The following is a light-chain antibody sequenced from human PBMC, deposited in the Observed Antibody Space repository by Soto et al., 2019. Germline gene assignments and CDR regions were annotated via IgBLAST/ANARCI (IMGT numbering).Light chain of an antibody. CDR3: QHYGSSPWT. CDR2: DAS. CDR1: QSVSSSY. J-gene: IGKJ1*01. Sequence: EIVLTQSPATLSLSPGERATLSCGASQSVSSSYLAWYQQKPGLAPRLLIYDASSRATGIPDRFSGSGSGTDFTLTISRLEPEDFAVYYCQHYGSSPWTFGQGTKVAIK. V-gene: IGKV3D-20*01.